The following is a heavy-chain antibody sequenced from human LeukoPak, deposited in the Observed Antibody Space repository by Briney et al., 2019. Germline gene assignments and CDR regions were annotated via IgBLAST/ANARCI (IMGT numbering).Heavy chain of an antibody. D-gene: IGHD1-26*01. CDR2: INPDSGFT. J-gene: IGHJ2*01. CDR3: ARDQEGATDWCFDL. V-gene: IGHV1-2*02. CDR1: GYKFTDDY. Sequence: ASVKVSCKASGYKFTDDYMHWVRQAPGQGLEFMGWINPDSGFTNYAQKFKGRVTMTRDTSIRTAYMELSSLRSDDTAVYYCARDQEGATDWCFDLWGRGTLVTVSS.